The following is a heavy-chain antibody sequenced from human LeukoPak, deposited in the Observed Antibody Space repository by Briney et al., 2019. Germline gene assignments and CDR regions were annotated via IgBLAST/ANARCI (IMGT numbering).Heavy chain of an antibody. D-gene: IGHD3-22*01. CDR3: ARDYTYYDSSGYSYNWFDP. CDR1: GYTFTGYY. J-gene: IGHJ5*02. V-gene: IGHV1-2*06. Sequence: WASVKVSCKASGYTFTGYYMHWVRQAPGQGLEWMGRINPNSGGTNYAQKFQGRVTMTRDTSISTAYMELSRLRSDDTAVYYCARDYTYYDSSGYSYNWFDPWGQGTLVTVSS. CDR2: INPNSGGT.